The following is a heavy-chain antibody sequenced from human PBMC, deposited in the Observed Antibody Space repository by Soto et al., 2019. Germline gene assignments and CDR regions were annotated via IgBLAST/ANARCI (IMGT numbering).Heavy chain of an antibody. CDR2: IYYSGST. J-gene: IGHJ5*02. CDR3: ARVIPAANPNWFDP. V-gene: IGHV4-31*03. D-gene: IGHD2-2*01. Sequence: QVQLQESGPGLVKPSQTLSLTCTVSGGSISSGGYYWSWIRQHPGKGLEWIGYIYYSGSTYYNPSLKSRVTISVDTSKNQFSLKLSSVTAAVTAVYYCARVIPAANPNWFDPWGQGTLVTVSS. CDR1: GGSISSGGYY.